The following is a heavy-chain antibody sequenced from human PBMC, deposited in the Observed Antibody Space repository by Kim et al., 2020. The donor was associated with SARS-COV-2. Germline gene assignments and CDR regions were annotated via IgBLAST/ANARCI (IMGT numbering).Heavy chain of an antibody. Sequence: GGSLRLSCAASRFTFSTYGMHWVRQAPGKGLEWVALISYDGNNKYYADSVKGRFTISRDNSKNTLYLQMNSLRVEDTAVYYCARDPLPKGRSTSHNWGQGTLVTVSS. CDR3: ARDPLPKGRSTSHN. J-gene: IGHJ4*02. V-gene: IGHV3-33*05. D-gene: IGHD2-2*01. CDR1: RFTFSTYG. CDR2: ISYDGNNK.